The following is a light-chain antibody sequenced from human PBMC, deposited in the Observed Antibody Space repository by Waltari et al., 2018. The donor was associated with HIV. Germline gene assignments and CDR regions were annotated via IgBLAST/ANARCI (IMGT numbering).Light chain of an antibody. V-gene: IGLV2-14*03. CDR2: DGT. CDR1: SSDVGAYNY. CDR3: SSYTTITTLV. Sequence: QSALTQPASVSGSPGQSITISCNGTSSDVGAYNYVSWYQQHPGKAPKLMIYDGTTRPSGVSNRFSGSKSGNTASLTISGLQAEDEADYYCSSYTTITTLVFGGGTTVTVL. J-gene: IGLJ2*01.